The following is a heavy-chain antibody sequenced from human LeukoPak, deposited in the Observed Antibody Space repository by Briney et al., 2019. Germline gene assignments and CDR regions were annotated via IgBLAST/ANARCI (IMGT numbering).Heavy chain of an antibody. CDR3: ARPLKPYYYYYYMDV. CDR1: GFTFSTYW. J-gene: IGHJ6*03. Sequence: GGSLRLSCAASGFTFSTYWMNWVRQAPGQGLEWVANIKQDGSERYYVDSVKGRFTISRDNAKNSLYLQMDSLRAEDTAVYYCARPLKPYYYYYYMDVWGKGTTVTVSS. CDR2: IKQDGSER. V-gene: IGHV3-7*01.